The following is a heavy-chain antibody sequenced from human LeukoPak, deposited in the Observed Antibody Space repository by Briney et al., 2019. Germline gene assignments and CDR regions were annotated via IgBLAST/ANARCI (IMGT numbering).Heavy chain of an antibody. CDR2: ISYDGSSK. V-gene: IGHV3-30*18. Sequence: GGSLRLSCAASGFTFSTYGMHWVRQAPGKGLEWVAVISYDGSSKYYADSVKGRFTISRDNSKNTLYLQMNSLRAEDTAVYYCAKDLGVRGDRYYYGMDVWGQGTTVTVSS. CDR3: AKDLGVRGDRYYYGMDV. J-gene: IGHJ6*02. CDR1: GFTFSTYG. D-gene: IGHD3-10*01.